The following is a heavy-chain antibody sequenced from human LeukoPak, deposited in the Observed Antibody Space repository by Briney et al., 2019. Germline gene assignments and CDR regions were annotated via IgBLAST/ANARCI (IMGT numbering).Heavy chain of an antibody. CDR3: ARGRNDNGGMFFDS. V-gene: IGHV4-59*13. Sequence: SETLSLTCTVSGGSIRSYYWAWIRQPPGKGLECIGFISYTGYTSYSPSLKSRVAISVDTSKSQFPLRLGSMTAADTAVYYCARGRNDNGGMFFDSWGQGTLVTVSS. CDR2: ISYTGYT. CDR1: GGSIRSYY. J-gene: IGHJ4*02. D-gene: IGHD4-23*01.